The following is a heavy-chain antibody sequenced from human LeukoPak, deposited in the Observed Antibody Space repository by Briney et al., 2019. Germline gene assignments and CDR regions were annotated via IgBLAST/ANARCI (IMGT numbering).Heavy chain of an antibody. V-gene: IGHV4-34*01. D-gene: IGHD6-6*01. CDR3: ARETSYSSSFDY. CDR2: INHSGST. J-gene: IGHJ4*02. Sequence: SETLSLTCAVYGGSFSGYYWSWIRQPPGKGLEWIGEINHSGSTNYNPSLKSRVTISVDTSKNQFSLKLSSVTAADTAVYYCARETSYSSSFDYWGQGTLVTVSS. CDR1: GGSFSGYY.